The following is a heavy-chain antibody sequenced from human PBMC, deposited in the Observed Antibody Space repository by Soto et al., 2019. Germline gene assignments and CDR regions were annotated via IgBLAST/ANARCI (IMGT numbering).Heavy chain of an antibody. D-gene: IGHD2-8*02. V-gene: IGHV3-23*01. CDR1: GFTFGGSA. CDR2: ILVDGRT. Sequence: GGSLRLSCAASGFTFGGSAMHWVRQASGKGLEWVSTILVDGRTFYVDSVKGRFTISRDNSRNTVYLQMNSLTAGDTALYYCAKATATGGGAFDFCGQGTMVTVSS. J-gene: IGHJ3*01. CDR3: AKATATGGGAFDF.